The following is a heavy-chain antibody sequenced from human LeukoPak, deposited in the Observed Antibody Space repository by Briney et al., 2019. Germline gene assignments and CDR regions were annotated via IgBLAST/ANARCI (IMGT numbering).Heavy chain of an antibody. CDR2: IYYSGST. CDR3: ARTLSKGRWFDP. J-gene: IGHJ5*02. D-gene: IGHD2/OR15-2a*01. Sequence: SETLSLTCTVSGGSISSYYWSWIRQPPGKGLEWIGYIYYSGSTIYNPSLKSRVTISVDTSKNQFSLKLSSVTAADTAVYYCARTLSKGRWFDPWGQGTLVTVSS. CDR1: GGSISSYY. V-gene: IGHV4-59*01.